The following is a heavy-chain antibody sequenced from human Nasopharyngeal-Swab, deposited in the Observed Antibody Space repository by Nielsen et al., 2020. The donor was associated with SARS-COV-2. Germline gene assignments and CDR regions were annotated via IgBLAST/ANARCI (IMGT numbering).Heavy chain of an antibody. D-gene: IGHD2-2*01. CDR2: INSDGSST. V-gene: IGHV3-74*01. CDR1: GFTFSSYW. J-gene: IGHJ6*02. CDR3: ARVGYCSSTSCSIYGMDV. Sequence: GESLKISCAASGFTFSSYWMHWVRQAPGKGLVWVSRINSDGSSTSYADSVKGRFTISRDSAKNTLYLQMNSLRAEDTAVYYCARVGYCSSTSCSIYGMDVWGQGTTVTVSS.